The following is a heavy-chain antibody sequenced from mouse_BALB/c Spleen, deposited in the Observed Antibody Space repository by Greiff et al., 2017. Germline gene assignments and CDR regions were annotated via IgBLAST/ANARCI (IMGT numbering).Heavy chain of an antibody. CDR1: GFTFSSFG. Sequence: DVMLVESGGGLVQPGGSRKLSCAASGFTFSSFGMHWVRQAPEKGLEWVAYISSGSSTIYYADTVKGRFTISRDNPKNTLFLQMTSLRSEDTAMYYCARGGGYYFDYWGQGTTLTVSS. CDR3: ARGGGYYFDY. CDR2: ISSGSSTI. V-gene: IGHV5-17*02. J-gene: IGHJ2*01.